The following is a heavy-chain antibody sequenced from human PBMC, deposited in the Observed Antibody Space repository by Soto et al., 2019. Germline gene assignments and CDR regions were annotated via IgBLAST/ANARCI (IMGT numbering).Heavy chain of an antibody. CDR2: ISYDGSNT. CDR3: ARDHY. Sequence: PGGSLRLSCAASGFTFSNYAMHWVRQAPGKGLQWVAVISYDGSNTYYADSVKGRFIISRDNSKNALYLQMNSLRAEDTAVYYCARDHYWGQGTLVTVSS. V-gene: IGHV3-30-3*01. CDR1: GFTFSNYA. J-gene: IGHJ4*02.